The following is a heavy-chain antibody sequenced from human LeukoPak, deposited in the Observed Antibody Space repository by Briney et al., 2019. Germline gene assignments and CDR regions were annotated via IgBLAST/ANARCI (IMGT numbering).Heavy chain of an antibody. CDR3: AKSRDDGTGYYYDY. D-gene: IGHD3-9*01. V-gene: IGHV3-9*01. Sequence: PGRSLRPSCEASGFSFDDYAMHWVRHAPGKGLEWVAGISRNSYNIAYGDSVKGRFTISRDNAKKSLSLQMNSLGTEDTAFYYCAKSRDDGTGYYYDYWGQGVLVTVAS. CDR2: ISRNSYNI. CDR1: GFSFDDYA. J-gene: IGHJ4*02.